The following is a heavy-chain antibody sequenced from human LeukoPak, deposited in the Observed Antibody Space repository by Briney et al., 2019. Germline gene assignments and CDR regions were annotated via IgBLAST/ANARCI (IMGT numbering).Heavy chain of an antibody. D-gene: IGHD2-21*02. Sequence: GGSLRLSCAASGFTFSSYSMNWVRQAPGKGLEWVSSISSSSSYIYYADSVKGRFTISRDNAKNSLYLQMNSLRAEDTAVYYCARACGVVTAIPDGAFDIWGQGTMVTVSS. V-gene: IGHV3-21*01. CDR2: ISSSSSYI. CDR1: GFTFSSYS. J-gene: IGHJ3*02. CDR3: ARACGVVTAIPDGAFDI.